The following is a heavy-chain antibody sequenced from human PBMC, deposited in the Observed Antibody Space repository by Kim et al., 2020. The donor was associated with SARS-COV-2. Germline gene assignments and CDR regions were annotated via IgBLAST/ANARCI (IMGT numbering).Heavy chain of an antibody. V-gene: IGHV4-34*01. Sequence: NQSLKSRFTISVDTSKKQFSLKLSSVTAADAAVYYCASGGSYCCGGRCFDFWGQGTLVTVSS. CDR3: ASGGSYCCGGRCFDF. J-gene: IGHJ4*02. D-gene: IGHD2-15*01.